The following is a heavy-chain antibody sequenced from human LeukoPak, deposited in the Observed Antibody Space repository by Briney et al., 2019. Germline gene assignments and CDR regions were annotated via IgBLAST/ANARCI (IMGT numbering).Heavy chain of an antibody. Sequence: GGSLRRSCAASGFTFSSCSMDWFRQAPGKGLEWVSCISSSSSYIYYADSVKGRFTISRDNAKNSLYLQMNSLRAEDTAVYYCARDLPHYDFWSGYSYGMDVGGQGTTVTVSS. CDR2: ISSSSSYI. CDR1: GFTFSSCS. J-gene: IGHJ6*02. CDR3: ARDLPHYDFWSGYSYGMDV. V-gene: IGHV3-21*01. D-gene: IGHD3-3*01.